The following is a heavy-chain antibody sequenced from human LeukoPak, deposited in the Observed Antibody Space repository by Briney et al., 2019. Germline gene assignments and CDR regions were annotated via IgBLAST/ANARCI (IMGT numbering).Heavy chain of an antibody. D-gene: IGHD6-6*01. J-gene: IGHJ6*02. CDR1: GYSFTSYW. V-gene: IGHV5-51*01. CDR2: IYPGDSDT. Sequence: GESLKISCKGSGYSFTSYWIGWVRQMPGKGLEWMGIIYPGDSDTRYSPSFQGQVTISADKSISTAYLQWSSLQASDPAMYYCASRSSSVYYYYGMDVWGQGTTVTVSS. CDR3: ASRSSSVYYYYGMDV.